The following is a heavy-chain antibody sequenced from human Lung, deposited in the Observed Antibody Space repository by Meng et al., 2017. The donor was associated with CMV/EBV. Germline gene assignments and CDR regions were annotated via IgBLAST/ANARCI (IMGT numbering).Heavy chain of an antibody. Sequence: LXCNISGDSMANFYWTWIRQPPGKGLEWVGSVFHTGDTKYNSSLKGRLTLSVDTSRKQVSLRLVSLNTADTATYYCARGRSCVDGVCYDDHNYFGPXGQGXLVTSPQ. V-gene: IGHV4-59*01. D-gene: IGHD2-21*02. J-gene: IGHJ5*02. CDR2: VFHTGDT. CDR3: ARGRSCVDGVCYDDHNYFGP. CDR1: GDSMANFY.